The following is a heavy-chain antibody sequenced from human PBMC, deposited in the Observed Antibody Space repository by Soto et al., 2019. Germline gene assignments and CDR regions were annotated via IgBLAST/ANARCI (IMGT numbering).Heavy chain of an antibody. Sequence: SGAGCGGKVSSSSMNWDHHKKGKGLEWVSSISSSSSYIYYADSVKGRFTISRDNAKNSLYLQMNSLRAEDTAVYYCARDRKYYYGSGSYYEYYYYYGMDVWVQGTTVPGSS. D-gene: IGHD3-10*01. V-gene: IGHV3-21*01. CDR1: GGKVSSSS. CDR3: ARDRKYYYGSGSYYEYYYYYGMDV. J-gene: IGHJ6*02. CDR2: ISSSSSYI.